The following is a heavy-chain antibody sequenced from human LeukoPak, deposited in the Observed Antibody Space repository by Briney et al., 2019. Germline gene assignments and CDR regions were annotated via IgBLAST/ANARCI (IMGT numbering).Heavy chain of an antibody. Sequence: GGSLRLSCAASGFTFSSYWMHWVRQAPGKGLVWVSRINSDGSSTSYADSVKGRFTISRDNAKNTLYLQMNSLRAEDTAVYYCAKDVLRYFDWLFPYYYGMDVWGQGTTVTVSS. V-gene: IGHV3-74*01. J-gene: IGHJ6*02. D-gene: IGHD3-9*01. CDR1: GFTFSSYW. CDR2: INSDGSST. CDR3: AKDVLRYFDWLFPYYYGMDV.